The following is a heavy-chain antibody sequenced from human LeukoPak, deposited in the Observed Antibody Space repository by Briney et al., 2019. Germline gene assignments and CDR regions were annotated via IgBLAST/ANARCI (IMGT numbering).Heavy chain of an antibody. CDR3: AKTRGRAAAGFDY. CDR1: GFTFSSYA. J-gene: IGHJ4*02. CDR2: VSGSGDST. Sequence: GRSLRLSCAASGFTFSSYAMTWVRQAPGKGLEWVSAVSGSGDSTYYADSVKGRFTITRDNSKNTLYLQMNSLRAEDTAVYYCAKTRGRAAAGFDYWGQGTLVTVSS. D-gene: IGHD6-13*01. V-gene: IGHV3-23*01.